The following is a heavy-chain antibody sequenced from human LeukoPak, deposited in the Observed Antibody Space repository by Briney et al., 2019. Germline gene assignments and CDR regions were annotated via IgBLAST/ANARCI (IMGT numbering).Heavy chain of an antibody. CDR2: INPNSGDT. CDR1: GFTFTDYY. D-gene: IGHD3-22*01. Sequence: GASVKVSCKASGFTFTDYYMHWVRQAPGQGLEWMGWINPNSGDTDYAQNFQGRVTMTRDTSISTAYMELSRLTSDDTAVYYCARNYDSSKDGNDYWGQGTLVTVSS. CDR3: ARNYDSSKDGNDY. V-gene: IGHV1-2*02. J-gene: IGHJ4*02.